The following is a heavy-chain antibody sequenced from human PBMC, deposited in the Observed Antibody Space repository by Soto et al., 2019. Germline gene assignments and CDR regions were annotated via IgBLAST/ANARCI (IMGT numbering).Heavy chain of an antibody. D-gene: IGHD2-15*01. CDR2: INSDGSST. CDR3: ARPYCSGGSCYQGIGINWFDP. J-gene: IGHJ5*02. Sequence: GGSLRLSCAASGFTFSSYWMHWVRQAPGKGLVWVSRINSDGSSTSYADSVKGRFTISRDNAKNTLYLQMNSLRAEDTAVYYCARPYCSGGSCYQGIGINWFDPWGQGTLVTVSS. V-gene: IGHV3-74*01. CDR1: GFTFSSYW.